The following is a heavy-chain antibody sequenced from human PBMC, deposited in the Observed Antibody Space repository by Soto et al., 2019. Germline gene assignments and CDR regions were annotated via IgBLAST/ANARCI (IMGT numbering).Heavy chain of an antibody. V-gene: IGHV3-21*01. CDR2: ISSNSDYI. J-gene: IGHJ6*02. CDR1: GFTFYNYN. Sequence: LVESGGGLVKPGGSLRLSCAASGFTFYNYNMNWVRQDPGNGLEWVSSISSNSDYIWYADSVEGRFTVSRDNAKNSLFLQMNGLRDEDTAVYDCARDTFTYSRGFMRGRYSGLDIWGQGTTVTVS. CDR3: ARDTFTYSRGFMRGRYSGLDI. D-gene: IGHD3-10*01.